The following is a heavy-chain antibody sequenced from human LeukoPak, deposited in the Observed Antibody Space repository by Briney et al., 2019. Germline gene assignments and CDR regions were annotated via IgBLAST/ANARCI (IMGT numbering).Heavy chain of an antibody. V-gene: IGHV1-18*01. CDR1: GYTFTSYG. Sequence: GASVKVSRKASGYTFTSYGITWVRQAPGQGLEWMGWISAYNGNTNYAQNLQDRVSLTTDTSTSTAYMELRSLRSDDTAVYYCARGSDSTSWDLDYWGQGTLVTVSS. D-gene: IGHD1-26*01. J-gene: IGHJ4*02. CDR3: ARGSDSTSWDLDY. CDR2: ISAYNGNT.